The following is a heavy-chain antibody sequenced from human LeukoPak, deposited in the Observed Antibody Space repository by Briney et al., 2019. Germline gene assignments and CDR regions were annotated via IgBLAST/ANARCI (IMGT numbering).Heavy chain of an antibody. J-gene: IGHJ3*02. CDR3: ARPGYGSGWSDAFDI. D-gene: IGHD6-19*01. V-gene: IGHV5-51*01. Sequence: GGSPKILRKGFGFRLTSYWIGRVRPVPGKGVGWVGIIYPGDCDTRFRPSFQGQVTLSADKSISTAYLQWSSVKASDTAMYYCARPGYGSGWSDAFDIWGQGTMVTVSS. CDR1: GFRLTSYW. CDR2: IYPGDCDT.